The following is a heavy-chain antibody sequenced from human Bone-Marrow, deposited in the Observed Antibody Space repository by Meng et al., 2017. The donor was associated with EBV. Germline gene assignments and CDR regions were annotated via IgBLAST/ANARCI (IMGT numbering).Heavy chain of an antibody. Sequence: HVPLQQWGAGLLKPSETLSPPCAVYGGSFSVYYWSWIRQPPGKGLEWIGEINHSGSTNYNPSLKSRVTISVDTSKNQFSLKLSSVTAADTAVYYCARGRNGMDVWGQGTTVTVSS. CDR1: GGSFSVYY. CDR3: ARGRNGMDV. CDR2: INHSGST. J-gene: IGHJ6*02. D-gene: IGHD1-14*01. V-gene: IGHV4-34*01.